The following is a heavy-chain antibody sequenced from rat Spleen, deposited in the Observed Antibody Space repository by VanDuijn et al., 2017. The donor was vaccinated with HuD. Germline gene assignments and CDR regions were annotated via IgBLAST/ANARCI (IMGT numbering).Heavy chain of an antibody. CDR1: GFSLTGNN. Sequence: QVQLKESGPGLVQPSQTLSLTCTVSGFSLTGNNVHWVRQPPGKGLEWMGRMRYDGDTYYNSALKSRLSISRDTSKNQVFLKMNSLQTDDTAIYYCTRETTVAPFAYWGQGTLVTVSS. J-gene: IGHJ3*01. V-gene: IGHV2S30*01. D-gene: IGHD1-8*01. CDR2: MRYDGDT. CDR3: TRETTVAPFAY.